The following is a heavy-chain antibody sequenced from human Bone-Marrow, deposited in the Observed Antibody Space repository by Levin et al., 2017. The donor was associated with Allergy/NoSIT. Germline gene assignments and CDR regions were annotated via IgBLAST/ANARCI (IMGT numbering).Heavy chain of an antibody. Sequence: AGGSLRLSCAASGFTFSSNWMSWVRQAPGKGLEWVANIKQVGSEKYYVDSVKGRFTISRDNAKKSLYLQMNSLRAEDTAVYYCARDPSIFGVVTTFDHWGQGTLVTVSS. V-gene: IGHV3-7*01. CDR1: GFTFSSNW. CDR3: ARDPSIFGVVTTFDH. D-gene: IGHD3-3*01. J-gene: IGHJ4*02. CDR2: IKQVGSEK.